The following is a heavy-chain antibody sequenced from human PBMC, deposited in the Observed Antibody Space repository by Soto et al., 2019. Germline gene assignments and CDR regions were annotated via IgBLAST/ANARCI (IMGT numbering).Heavy chain of an antibody. CDR3: TTELQWLA. CDR1: GFTFRQAW. V-gene: IGHV3-15*04. CDR2: IESRSDGGTT. J-gene: IGHJ3*01. Sequence: EVQLVESGGGLVKPGGSLRLSCEASGFTFRQAWMSWVRQAPGKGLEWVGHIESRSDGGTTDFAAPVKGRFTISRDDSKATLYLQMNSLKTGDTSVYYCTTELQWLAWGQGTMVTVSS. D-gene: IGHD6-19*01.